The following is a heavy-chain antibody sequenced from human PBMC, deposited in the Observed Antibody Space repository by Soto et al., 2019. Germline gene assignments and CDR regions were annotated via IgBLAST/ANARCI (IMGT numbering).Heavy chain of an antibody. CDR2: IYYSGST. D-gene: IGHD5-18*01. CDR1: GGSISSGDYY. V-gene: IGHV4-30-4*01. CDR3: ARMNTAGGYYFDY. J-gene: IGHJ4*02. Sequence: PSETLSLTCTVSGGSISSGDYYWSWIRQPPGKGLEWIGYIYYSGSTYYNPSLKSRVTISVDTSKNQFSLKLSSVTAADTAVYYCARMNTAGGYYFDYWGQGTLVTVS.